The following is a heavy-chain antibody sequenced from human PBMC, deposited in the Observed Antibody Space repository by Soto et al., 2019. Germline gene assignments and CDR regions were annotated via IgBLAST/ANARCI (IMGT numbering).Heavy chain of an antibody. V-gene: IGHV1-69*06. Sequence: QVQLVQSGAEVKKPGSSVKVSCKASGGTFSSYAISWVRQAPGQGLEWMGGIIPIFGTANYAQKFQGRVTMTRDTSISTAYMELSRLRSDDTAVYYCATSRVSIAVAGETEYYFDYWGQGTLVTVSS. D-gene: IGHD6-19*01. J-gene: IGHJ4*02. CDR2: IIPIFGTA. CDR1: GGTFSSYA. CDR3: ATSRVSIAVAGETEYYFDY.